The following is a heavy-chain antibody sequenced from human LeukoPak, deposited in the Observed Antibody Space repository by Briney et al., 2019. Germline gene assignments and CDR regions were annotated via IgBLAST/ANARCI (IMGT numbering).Heavy chain of an antibody. Sequence: GGSLRLSCAASGFTFSSCWMHWVRQAPGKGLVWVSRINSDGSNTNYADSVKGRFTISRDNAKNTLYLQMNSLRAEDTAVYHCASLPRYGDYDYWGQGTLVTVSS. V-gene: IGHV3-74*01. D-gene: IGHD4-17*01. J-gene: IGHJ4*02. CDR1: GFTFSSCW. CDR3: ASLPRYGDYDY. CDR2: INSDGSNT.